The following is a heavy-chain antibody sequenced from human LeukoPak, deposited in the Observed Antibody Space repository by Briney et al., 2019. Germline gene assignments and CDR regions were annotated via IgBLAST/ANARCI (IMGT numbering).Heavy chain of an antibody. CDR1: GGSISSGVYY. CDR3: ARGAGGGFRELLGWFDP. Sequence: SQTLSLTCTVSGGSISSGVYYWSWIRQHPGKGLEWIGYIYYSGSTYYNPSLKSRVTISVDTSKNQFSLKLSSVTAADTAVYYCARGAGGGFRELLGWFDPWGQGTMVTVSS. J-gene: IGHJ5*02. CDR2: IYYSGST. V-gene: IGHV4-31*03. D-gene: IGHD3-10*01.